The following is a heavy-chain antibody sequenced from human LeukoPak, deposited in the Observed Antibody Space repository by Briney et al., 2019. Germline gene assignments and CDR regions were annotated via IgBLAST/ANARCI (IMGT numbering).Heavy chain of an antibody. D-gene: IGHD6-13*01. CDR2: ISGSGGST. CDR1: GFTFSSYA. J-gene: IGHJ6*03. Sequence: GGSLRLSCAASGFTFSSYAMSWVRQAPGKGLEWVSAISGSGGSTYYADSVKGRFTISRDNSKNTLYLQMNSLRAEDTAAYYCARVGYSSSWYYYYYYMDVWGKGTTVTISS. V-gene: IGHV3-23*01. CDR3: ARVGYSSSWYYYYYYMDV.